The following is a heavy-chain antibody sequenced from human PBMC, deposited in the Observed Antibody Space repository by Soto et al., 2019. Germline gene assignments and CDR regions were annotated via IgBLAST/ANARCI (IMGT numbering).Heavy chain of an antibody. J-gene: IGHJ3*02. Sequence: SETLSLTCTVSGGSISSYYWNWIRQPPGKGLEWIGYMYYSGSTNYNPSLKSRVTISVDTSKNQFSLKLSSVTAADTAVYYCARDGGGGGSGSYDHGMWAFDIWGQGTTVTVSS. V-gene: IGHV4-59*01. CDR3: ARDGGGGGSGSYDHGMWAFDI. D-gene: IGHD3-10*01. CDR1: GGSISSYY. CDR2: MYYSGST.